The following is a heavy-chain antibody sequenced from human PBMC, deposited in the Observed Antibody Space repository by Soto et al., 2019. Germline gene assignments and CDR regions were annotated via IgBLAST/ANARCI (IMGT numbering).Heavy chain of an antibody. CDR3: ARERMQAFDI. CDR2: IYYSGST. CDR1: GGSISSYY. J-gene: IGHJ3*02. V-gene: IGHV4-59*01. Sequence: QVQLQESGPGLVKPSATLSLTCTVSGGSISSYYCSCIRPPPGKGLKWIGYIYYSGSTNYNPSLNSRVTISVDTSKNQFSLKLSAVTAADTAVYYCARERMQAFDIWGQGTMVTVAS.